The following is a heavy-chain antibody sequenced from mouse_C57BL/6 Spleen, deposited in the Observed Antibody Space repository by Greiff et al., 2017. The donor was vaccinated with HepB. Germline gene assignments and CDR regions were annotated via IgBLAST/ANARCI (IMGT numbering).Heavy chain of an antibody. CDR2: IRLKSDNYAT. D-gene: IGHD2-3*01. CDR3: TTYDGTRFAY. CDR1: GFTFSNYW. Sequence: EVQLVESGGGLVQPGGSMKLSCVASGFTFSNYWMNWVRQSPEKGLEWVAQIRLKSDNYATHYAVSVKGRFTISRDDSKSSVYLQMNNLRADDTGIYYCTTYDGTRFAYWGQGTLVTVSA. J-gene: IGHJ3*01. V-gene: IGHV6-3*01.